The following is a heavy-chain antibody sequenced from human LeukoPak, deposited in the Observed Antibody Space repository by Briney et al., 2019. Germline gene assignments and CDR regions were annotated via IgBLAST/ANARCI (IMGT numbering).Heavy chain of an antibody. CDR3: AREISPLGDGYTSEH. Sequence: GAXVKVSCKASGYTFTSYGISWVRQAPGQGLEGMGWISAYNGNTNYAQKLEGRVTMNTDTYTSTAYMELRSLRSDDTAVYYCAREISPLGDGYTSEHWGQGPLVTVPS. CDR1: GYTFTSYG. J-gene: IGHJ1*01. D-gene: IGHD5-24*01. V-gene: IGHV1-18*01. CDR2: ISAYNGNT.